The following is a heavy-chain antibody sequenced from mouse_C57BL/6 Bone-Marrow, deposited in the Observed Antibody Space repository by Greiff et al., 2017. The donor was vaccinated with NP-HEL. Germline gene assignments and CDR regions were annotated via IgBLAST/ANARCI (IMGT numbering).Heavy chain of an antibody. CDR1: GFSLTSYG. CDR2: IWRGGST. Sequence: QVQLQQSGPGLVQPSQSLSITCTVSGFSLTSYGVHWVRQSPGKGLEWLGVIWRGGSTDYNAAFMSRLSITTDNSKSQVFMKRNSLQADDTSIYYCASHYGSSYAYAMDYWGQGTSVTVSS. J-gene: IGHJ4*01. CDR3: ASHYGSSYAYAMDY. V-gene: IGHV2-5*01. D-gene: IGHD1-1*01.